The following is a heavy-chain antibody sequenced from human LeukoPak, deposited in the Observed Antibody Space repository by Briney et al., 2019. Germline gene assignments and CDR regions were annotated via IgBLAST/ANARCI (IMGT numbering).Heavy chain of an antibody. CDR1: GGAISSGDYY. J-gene: IGHJ2*01. Sequence: PSETLSLTCTVSGGAISSGDYYWSWIRQPPGKGLEWIGYIYYSGSTYYNPSLKSRVTISVDTSKNQFSPKLSSVTAADTAVYYCARDYGTRSLYGSGSYYKWSWYFDLWGRGTLVTVSS. CDR2: IYYSGST. CDR3: ARDYGTRSLYGSGSYYKWSWYFDL. V-gene: IGHV4-30-4*01. D-gene: IGHD3-10*01.